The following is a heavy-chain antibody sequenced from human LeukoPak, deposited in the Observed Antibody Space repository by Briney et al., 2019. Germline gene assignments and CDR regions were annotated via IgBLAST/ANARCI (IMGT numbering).Heavy chain of an antibody. CDR3: AESYGSGTYIDC. J-gene: IGHJ4*02. CDR2: ISSSSRYI. CDR1: GFTLSSYS. V-gene: IGHV3-21*01. D-gene: IGHD3-10*01. Sequence: GGALRLSCAASGFTLSSYSMNWVRQAPGKGLEWAASISSSSRYIYYADPVKGRFTNSRNNAKNSLYLQMNSLRAEDTAVYYCAESYGSGTYIDCWGQGTLVTVSS.